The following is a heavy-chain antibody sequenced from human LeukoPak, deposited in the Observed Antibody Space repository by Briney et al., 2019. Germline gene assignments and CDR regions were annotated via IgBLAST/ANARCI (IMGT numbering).Heavy chain of an antibody. J-gene: IGHJ3*02. V-gene: IGHV5-51*01. CDR3: ARTAMGDCSGGSCYSDNALDI. Sequence: GESLKISCKGSGYSFTSYWIGWVRQMPGKGLEWMGIIYPDDSDTRYSPSFQGQVTISADKSISTAYLQWSSLKASDTAMYYCARTAMGDCSGGSCYSDNALDIWGQGTMVTVSS. D-gene: IGHD2-15*01. CDR2: IYPDDSDT. CDR1: GYSFTSYW.